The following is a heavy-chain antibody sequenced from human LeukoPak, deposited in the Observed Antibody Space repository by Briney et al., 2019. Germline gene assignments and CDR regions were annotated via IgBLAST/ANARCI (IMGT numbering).Heavy chain of an antibody. D-gene: IGHD2-2*01. Sequence: ASVKVSCKASGYTFTNYYMHWVRQAPGQGLEWMGIINPGGGNTSYAQKFQGRVTMTRDTSTNTVYMELSSLRSEDTAVYYCAREGGSCSSTSCSLQYFDYWGQGTLVTVSS. CDR3: AREGGSCSSTSCSLQYFDY. V-gene: IGHV1-46*03. CDR1: GYTFTNYY. J-gene: IGHJ4*02. CDR2: INPGGGNT.